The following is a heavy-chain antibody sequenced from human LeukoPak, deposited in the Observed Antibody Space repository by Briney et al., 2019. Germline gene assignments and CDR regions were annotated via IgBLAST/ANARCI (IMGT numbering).Heavy chain of an antibody. CDR3: ARLLPHPHTYYYDSSGSMDMDV. D-gene: IGHD3-22*01. CDR2: INPSGGST. J-gene: IGHJ6*02. CDR1: GYTFTSYY. V-gene: IGHV1-46*01. Sequence: ASVKVSCKASGYTFTSYYMHWVRQAPGQGLEWMGMINPSGGSTSYAQKFQGRVTMTWDTSTSTVYMELSSLRSEDTAVYYCARLLPHPHTYYYDSSGSMDMDVWGQGTTVTVSS.